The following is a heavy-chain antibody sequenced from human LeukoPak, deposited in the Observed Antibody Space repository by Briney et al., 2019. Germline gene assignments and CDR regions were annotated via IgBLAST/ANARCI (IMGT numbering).Heavy chain of an antibody. D-gene: IGHD3-9*01. V-gene: IGHV4-39*07. CDR2: INHSGST. CDR1: GGSISSGGYY. Sequence: PSETLSLTCTVSGGSISSGGYYWSWIRQPPGKGLEWIGEINHSGSTNYNPSLKSRVTISVDTSKNQFSLKLSSVTAANTAVYYCVTTGYFDYWGQGTLVTVSS. J-gene: IGHJ4*02. CDR3: VTTGYFDY.